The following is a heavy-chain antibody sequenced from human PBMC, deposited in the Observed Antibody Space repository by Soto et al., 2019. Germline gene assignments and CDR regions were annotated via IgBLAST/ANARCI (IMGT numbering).Heavy chain of an antibody. Sequence: QVQLVQSGAAVKKPGSSVNVSCKTSGGTFSTYSIVWVRQAPGEGLEWMGGIIPIFGTANYAQKFQDRVTITADKSTNTAFMERSSLKSEDTAMYYCASSSGNNYGVGTNYYFDYWGQGTLVTVSS. D-gene: IGHD1-26*01. CDR1: GGTFSTYS. J-gene: IGHJ4*02. V-gene: IGHV1-69*06. CDR2: IIPIFGTA. CDR3: ASSSGNNYGVGTNYYFDY.